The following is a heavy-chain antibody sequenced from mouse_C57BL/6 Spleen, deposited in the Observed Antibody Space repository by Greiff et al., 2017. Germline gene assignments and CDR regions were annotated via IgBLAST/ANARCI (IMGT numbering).Heavy chain of an antibody. CDR1: GYTFTSYW. D-gene: IGHD1-1*01. V-gene: IGHV1-64*01. Sequence: VQLQQPGAELVKPGASVKLSCKASGYTFTSYWMHWVKQRPGQGLEWIGMIHPNSGSTNYNEKFKSKATLTVDKSSSTAYMQLSSLTSEDSAVYYCARDLLITTVVAGDYWGQGTTLTVSS. CDR2: IHPNSGST. J-gene: IGHJ2*01. CDR3: ARDLLITTVVAGDY.